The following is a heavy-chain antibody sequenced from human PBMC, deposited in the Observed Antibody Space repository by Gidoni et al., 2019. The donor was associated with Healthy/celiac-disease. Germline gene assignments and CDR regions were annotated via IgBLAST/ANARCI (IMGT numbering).Heavy chain of an antibody. CDR2: IYSGGST. CDR3: ARDPFIVSRYYYYGMDV. J-gene: IGHJ6*02. Sequence: EVQLVETGGGLIQPGGSLRLSCAASGFTVSSNYMSWVRQAPGKGLEWVSVIYSGGSTYYADSVKGRFTISRDNSKNTLYLQMSSLRAEDTAVYYCARDPFIVSRYYYYGMDVWGQGTTVTVAS. V-gene: IGHV3-53*02. D-gene: IGHD1-26*01. CDR1: GFTVSSNY.